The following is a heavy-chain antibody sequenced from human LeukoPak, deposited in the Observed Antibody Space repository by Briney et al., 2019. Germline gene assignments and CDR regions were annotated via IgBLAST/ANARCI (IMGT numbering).Heavy chain of an antibody. CDR1: GFTFSSYG. J-gene: IGHJ4*02. D-gene: IGHD3-10*01. CDR2: IRYDGSNK. Sequence: GGSLRLSCAASGFTFSSYGMHWVRQAPGKGLEWVAFIRYDGSNKYYADSVKGRFTISRDNSKNTLYLQMNSLRAEDTAVYYCAKDRQPLMVRGASIFDYWGQGTLVTVSS. V-gene: IGHV3-30*02. CDR3: AKDRQPLMVRGASIFDY.